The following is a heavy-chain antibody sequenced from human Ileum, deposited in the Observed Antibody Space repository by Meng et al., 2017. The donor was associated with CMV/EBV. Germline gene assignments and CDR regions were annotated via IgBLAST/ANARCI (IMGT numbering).Heavy chain of an antibody. CDR3: AKEGDVGPYGMDV. J-gene: IGHJ6*02. V-gene: IGHV3-23*01. CDR2: ISGSGGST. CDR1: GFTFCSYD. Sequence: GESLKISCAASGFTFCSYDIDWVRQAPGKGLEWVSAISGSGGSTYYADSVKGRFTISRDNSKNTLYLQMNSLRAEDTAVYYCAKEGDVGPYGMDVWGQGTTVTVSS.